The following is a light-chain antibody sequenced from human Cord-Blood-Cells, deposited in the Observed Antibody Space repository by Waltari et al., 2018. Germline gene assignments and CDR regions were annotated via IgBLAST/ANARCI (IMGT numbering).Light chain of an antibody. V-gene: IGLV3-1*01. Sequence: SYELTQPPSVSVSPGQTASITCSGDKLGDKYACWYQQKPGQSPVLVIYQDSKRPSGIPERFPGSNSGNTATLTISGTQAMDEADYYCQAWDSSTGNVFGTGTKVTVL. CDR2: QDS. CDR3: QAWDSSTGNV. CDR1: KLGDKY. J-gene: IGLJ1*01.